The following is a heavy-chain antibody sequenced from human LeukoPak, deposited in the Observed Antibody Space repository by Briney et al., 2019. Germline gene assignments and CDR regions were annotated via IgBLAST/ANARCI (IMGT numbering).Heavy chain of an antibody. CDR1: GYTLTELS. CDR2: FDPEDGET. CDR3: ARANMVRGVGSFFDRNWFDP. D-gene: IGHD3-10*01. J-gene: IGHJ5*02. V-gene: IGHV1-24*01. Sequence: GASVKVSCKVSGYTLTELSMHWVRQAPGKGLEWMGGFDPEDGETIYAQKFQGRVTMTEDTSTDTAYMELSSLRSEDTAVYYCARANMVRGVGSFFDRNWFDPWGQGTLVTVSS.